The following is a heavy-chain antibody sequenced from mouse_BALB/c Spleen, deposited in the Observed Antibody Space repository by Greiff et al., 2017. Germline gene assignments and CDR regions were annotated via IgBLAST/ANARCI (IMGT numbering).Heavy chain of an antibody. D-gene: IGHD2-4*01. CDR2: ISYSGST. V-gene: IGHV3-2*02. CDR1: GYSITSDYA. CDR3: ARGNYDYDPFAY. Sequence: ESGPGLVKPSQSLSLTCTVTGYSITSDYAWNWIRQFPGNTLEWMGYISYSGSTSYNPSLKSRISITRDTSKNQFFLQLNSVTTEDTATYYCARGNYDYDPFAYWGQGTLVTVSA. J-gene: IGHJ3*01.